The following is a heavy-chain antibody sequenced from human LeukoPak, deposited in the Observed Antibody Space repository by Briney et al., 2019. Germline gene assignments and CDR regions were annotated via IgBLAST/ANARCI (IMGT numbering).Heavy chain of an antibody. J-gene: IGHJ4*02. CDR1: GFTFSSYA. CDR2: ISYDGSNK. V-gene: IGHV3-30*04. D-gene: IGHD6-19*01. Sequence: GGSLRLSCAASGFTFSSYAMHWVRQAPGKGLEWVAVISYDGSNKYYADSVKGRFTISRDNSKNTLYLQMNSLRAEDTAVYYCVYSSGWYSWGQGTLVTVSS. CDR3: VYSSGWYS.